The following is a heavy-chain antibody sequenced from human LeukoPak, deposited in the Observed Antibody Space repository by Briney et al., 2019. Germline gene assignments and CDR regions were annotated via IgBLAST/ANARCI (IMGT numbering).Heavy chain of an antibody. CDR3: ARRGTCSSTSCYQINYYYYYMDV. CDR1: GGSISSYY. D-gene: IGHD2-2*01. Sequence: SETLSLTCTVSGGSISSYYWSWIRQPPGKGLEWIGYIYHSGSTYYNPSLKSRVTISVDRSKNQFSLKLSSVTAADTAVYYCARRGTCSSTSCYQINYYYYYMDVWGKGTTVTVSS. CDR2: IYHSGST. V-gene: IGHV4-59*12. J-gene: IGHJ6*03.